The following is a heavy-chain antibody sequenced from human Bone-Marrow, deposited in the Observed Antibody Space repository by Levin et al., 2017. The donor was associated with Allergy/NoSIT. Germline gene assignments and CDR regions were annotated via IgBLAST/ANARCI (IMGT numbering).Heavy chain of an antibody. CDR1: GFTFNDYG. V-gene: IGHV3-30*18. D-gene: IGHD2-2*01. Sequence: GGSLRLSCAASGFTFNDYGMQWLRQAPGKGLEWVAVISYDGSLKYYTDSVKGRFSISRDNSKNTLSLQMDSLRAEDTAVYYCAKETTSRSSTSLDFWGQGTLVTVSS. CDR2: ISYDGSLK. J-gene: IGHJ4*02. CDR3: AKETTSRSSTSLDF.